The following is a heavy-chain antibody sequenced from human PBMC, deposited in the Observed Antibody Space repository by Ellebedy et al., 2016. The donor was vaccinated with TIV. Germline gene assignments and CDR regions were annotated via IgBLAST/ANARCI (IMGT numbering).Heavy chain of an antibody. J-gene: IGHJ5*02. CDR1: GYTFTTFA. Sequence: AASVKVSCKASGYTFTTFAIHWVRQAPGQSPEYMGWINVADGNTKYSQKLQGRVTFTRDPSANTVYMHLSDLISDDSAVYYCARDPLGYCSGGSCTNNWFDPWGQGTLVTVSS. V-gene: IGHV1-3*01. CDR3: ARDPLGYCSGGSCTNNWFDP. D-gene: IGHD2-15*01. CDR2: INVADGNT.